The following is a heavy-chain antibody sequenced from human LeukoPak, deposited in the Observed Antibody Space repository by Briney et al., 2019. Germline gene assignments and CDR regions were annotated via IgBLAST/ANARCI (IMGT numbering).Heavy chain of an antibody. Sequence: PGGSLRLSCAASGFTFSSYSMNWVRQAPGKGLEWVSSISSSSSYIYYADSVKGRFTISRDNSKNTLYLQMNSLRAEDTAVYYCARVPYSSGWYGYWGQGTLVTVSS. CDR3: ARVPYSSGWYGY. CDR1: GFTFSSYS. CDR2: ISSSSSYI. D-gene: IGHD6-19*01. V-gene: IGHV3-21*01. J-gene: IGHJ4*02.